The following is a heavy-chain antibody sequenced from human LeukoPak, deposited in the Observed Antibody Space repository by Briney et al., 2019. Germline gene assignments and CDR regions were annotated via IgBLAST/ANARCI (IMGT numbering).Heavy chain of an antibody. J-gene: IGHJ4*02. Sequence: GGSQRLSCSASAVTFKTYNMNWVRQVPGKGLEWVSSISYTGTYIYYADSVKGRFTISRDNAKNSLYLQMNSLRAEDTAVYYCASFVTAWGSGSYWVDYWGQGTLVTVSS. D-gene: IGHD3-10*01. CDR3: ASFVTAWGSGSYWVDY. CDR2: ISYTGTYI. CDR1: AVTFKTYN. V-gene: IGHV3-21*01.